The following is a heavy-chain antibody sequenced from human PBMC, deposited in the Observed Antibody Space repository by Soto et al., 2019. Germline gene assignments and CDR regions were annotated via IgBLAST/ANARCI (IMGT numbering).Heavy chain of an antibody. J-gene: IGHJ4*02. CDR1: GYSISSSNW. Sequence: QVQLQESGPGLVKPSDTLSLTCAVSGYSISSSNWWGWIRQPPGKGLEWIGYIYYSGTTYYNPSLTSRVTVSVDTSKNQFSLKLTSVTAVDTAVYYCARREIQGPIDYWGQGTLVTVSS. V-gene: IGHV4-28*01. CDR3: ARREIQGPIDY. D-gene: IGHD1-26*01. CDR2: IYYSGTT.